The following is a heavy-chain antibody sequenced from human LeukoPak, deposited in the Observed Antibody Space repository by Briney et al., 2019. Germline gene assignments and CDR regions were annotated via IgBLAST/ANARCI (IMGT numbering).Heavy chain of an antibody. CDR2: INPSGGST. D-gene: IGHD3-10*01. V-gene: IGHV1-46*01. CDR3: ARAEHYYGSGSYYLGY. J-gene: IGHJ4*02. CDR1: GYTFTSYY. Sequence: GSVKVSCKASGYTFTSYYMHWVRQAPGQGLEWMGIINPSGGSTSYAQKFQGRVTMTRDTSTSTVYMELSSLRSEDTAVYYCARAEHYYGSGSYYLGYWGQGTLVTVSS.